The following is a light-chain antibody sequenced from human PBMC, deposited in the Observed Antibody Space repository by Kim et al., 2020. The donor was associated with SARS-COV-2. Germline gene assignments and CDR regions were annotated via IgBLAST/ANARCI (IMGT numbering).Light chain of an antibody. CDR3: QTWGTGLGV. J-gene: IGLJ1*01. Sequence: QAVLTQSPSASASLGASVKLTCTLSSGHSSYAIAWHQQQPEKGPRYLMKLNSDGNHSKGDGIPDRFSGSSSGAERYLTISSLQSEDEADYYCQTWGTGLGVFGTGTKVTVL. V-gene: IGLV4-69*01. CDR2: LNSDGNH. CDR1: SGHSSYA.